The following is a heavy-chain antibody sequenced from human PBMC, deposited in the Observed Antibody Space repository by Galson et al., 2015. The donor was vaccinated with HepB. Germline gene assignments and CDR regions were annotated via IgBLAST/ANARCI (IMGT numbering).Heavy chain of an antibody. V-gene: IGHV3-49*03. CDR2: IRAEVFGGTI. Sequence: SLRLSCAASGFTFGDYTMSWFRQAPGKGLEWVGFIRAEVFGGTIEYAASVNGRFTISRDDLKSIAYLQMNSLRAEDTAVYYCARDLWSAAGFPGIWGQGTLVTVSS. J-gene: IGHJ4*02. CDR3: ARDLWSAAGFPGI. CDR1: GFTFGDYT. D-gene: IGHD6-13*01.